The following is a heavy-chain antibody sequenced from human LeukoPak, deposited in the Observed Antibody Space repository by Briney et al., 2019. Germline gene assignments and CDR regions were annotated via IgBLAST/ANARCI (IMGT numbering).Heavy chain of an antibody. V-gene: IGHV3-23*01. D-gene: IGHD3-22*01. CDR1: GFTFSSYA. Sequence: GGSLRLSCAASGFTFSSYAMSWVRQAPGKGLEWVSAISGSGGSTYYADSVKGRFTISRDNSKNTLYLQMNSLRAEDTAVYYCAKDPTYYNDSSGYYYAYWGQGTLVTVSS. CDR2: ISGSGGST. J-gene: IGHJ4*02. CDR3: AKDPTYYNDSSGYYYAY.